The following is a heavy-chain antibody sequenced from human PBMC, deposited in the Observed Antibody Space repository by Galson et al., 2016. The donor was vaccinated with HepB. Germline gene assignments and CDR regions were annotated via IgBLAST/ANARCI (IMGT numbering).Heavy chain of an antibody. CDR3: ARHDTMVQGGYYGMDV. Sequence: SETLSLTCTASGDSISSSNYYWGWIRQPPRKGLEWIGSIYYSGSTYYNPSLKSRVTISVDTSRKQFYLRLNSVTAAETAVYYCARHDTMVQGGYYGMDVWGQGTTVTVSS. J-gene: IGHJ6*02. V-gene: IGHV4-39*01. D-gene: IGHD3-10*01. CDR2: IYYSGST. CDR1: GDSISSSNYY.